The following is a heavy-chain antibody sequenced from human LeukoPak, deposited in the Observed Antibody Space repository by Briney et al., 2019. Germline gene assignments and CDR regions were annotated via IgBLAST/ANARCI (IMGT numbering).Heavy chain of an antibody. V-gene: IGHV1-46*01. Sequence: GASVTVSFKASGYTFTSYYMHWVRQAPGQGLEWMGIINPSGGSTSYAQKFQGRVTMTRDTSTSTVYMELSSLRSEDTAVYYCARGRDYYDSSGARDYWGQGTLVTVSS. J-gene: IGHJ4*02. CDR1: GYTFTSYY. CDR2: INPSGGST. D-gene: IGHD3-22*01. CDR3: ARGRDYYDSSGARDY.